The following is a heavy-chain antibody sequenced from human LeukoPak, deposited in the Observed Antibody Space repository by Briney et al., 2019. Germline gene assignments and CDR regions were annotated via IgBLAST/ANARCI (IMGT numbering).Heavy chain of an antibody. V-gene: IGHV3-23*01. Sequence: GGSLRLSCAAYGFTFSSYAMNWVRQAPGKGLEWVSGINGSGGSTYYAGSVKGRFTISRDNSKNTLYLQMNSLRAEDTAVYYCARRAGAYSHPYDYWGQGTLVTVSS. CDR3: ARRAGAYSHPYDY. D-gene: IGHD4/OR15-4a*01. J-gene: IGHJ4*02. CDR2: INGSGGST. CDR1: GFTFSSYA.